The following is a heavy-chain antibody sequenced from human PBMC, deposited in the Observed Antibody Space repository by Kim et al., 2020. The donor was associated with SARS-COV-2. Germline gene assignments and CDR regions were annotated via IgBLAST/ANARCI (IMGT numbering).Heavy chain of an antibody. V-gene: IGHV4-39*01. Sequence: SETLSLTCTVSGGSISSSSYYWGWIRQPPGKGLEWIGSIYYSGSTYYNPSLKSRVTISVDTSKNQFSLKLSSVTAADTAVYYCANPRGLWFGELLPSGYWGQGTPDTVSS. D-gene: IGHD3-10*01. CDR3: ANPRGLWFGELLPSGY. CDR2: IYYSGST. J-gene: IGHJ1*01. CDR1: GGSISSSSYY.